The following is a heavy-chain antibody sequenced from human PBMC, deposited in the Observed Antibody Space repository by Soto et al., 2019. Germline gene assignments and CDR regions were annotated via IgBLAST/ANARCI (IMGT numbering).Heavy chain of an antibody. CDR2: ISSSGDSA. V-gene: IGHV3-23*01. CDR3: AHPRGYGVFDAVDI. CDR1: GFIFSTYA. J-gene: IGHJ3*02. D-gene: IGHD4-17*01. Sequence: VGSVRLSCAASGFIFSTYAMNWVRQAPGKGLEWVSAISSSGDSAYYAESVRGRFTISRDNSINTLYLQMRSLRPEDTAVYYCAHPRGYGVFDAVDIWGQGTMVTVSS.